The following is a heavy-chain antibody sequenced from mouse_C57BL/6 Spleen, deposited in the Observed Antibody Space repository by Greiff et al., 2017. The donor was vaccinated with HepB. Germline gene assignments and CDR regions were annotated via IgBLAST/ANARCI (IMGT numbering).Heavy chain of an antibody. CDR3: ARQHYGSSSWYFDV. CDR2: ISSGGSYT. Sequence: EVNVVESGGDLVKPGGSLKLSCAASGFTFSSYGMSWVRQTPDKRLEWVATISSGGSYTYYPDSVKGRFTISRDNAKNTLYLQMSSLKSEDTAMYYCARQHYGSSSWYFDVWGTGTTVTVSS. J-gene: IGHJ1*03. CDR1: GFTFSSYG. V-gene: IGHV5-6*01. D-gene: IGHD1-1*01.